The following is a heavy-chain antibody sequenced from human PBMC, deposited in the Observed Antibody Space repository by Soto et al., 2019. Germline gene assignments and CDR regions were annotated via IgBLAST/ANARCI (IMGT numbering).Heavy chain of an antibody. CDR3: ARERQGAWDFDL. V-gene: IGHV3-74*01. J-gene: IGHJ2*01. Sequence: EVQLVESGGGLVQPGGSLRLSCAASGFSFSSYWMHWVSQVPGKGLVWVSRIKTDGSIITYADSVEGRITISRDKAKNTRYLQMNTLRAEDTGVYNCARERQGAWDFDLWGRGTLVSVSS. D-gene: IGHD3-16*01. CDR2: IKTDGSII. CDR1: GFSFSSYW.